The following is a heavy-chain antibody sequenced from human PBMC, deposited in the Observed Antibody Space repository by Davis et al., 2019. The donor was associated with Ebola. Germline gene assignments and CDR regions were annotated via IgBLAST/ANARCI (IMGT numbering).Heavy chain of an antibody. D-gene: IGHD3-3*01. CDR1: GGSFSTYY. V-gene: IGHV4-59*01. Sequence: MPSETLSLTCAVYGGSFSTYYWSWIRQPPGKGLEWIGHIYYSGSTNYKSSLTSRVTISVDTSKNQFSLKLSSVTAADTAVYYCARVPRSYDFWSGRYSYHGVDVWGQGTTVTVS. CDR3: ARVPRSYDFWSGRYSYHGVDV. CDR2: IYYSGST. J-gene: IGHJ6*02.